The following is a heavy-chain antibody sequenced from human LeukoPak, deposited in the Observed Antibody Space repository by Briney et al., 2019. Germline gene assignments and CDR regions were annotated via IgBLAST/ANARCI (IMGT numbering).Heavy chain of an antibody. CDR3: WFDP. CDR2: IYPSGTT. V-gene: IGHV4-38-2*02. J-gene: IGHJ5*02. Sequence: SETLSLTCTVSGYSISSGYYWGWIRQPPGKGLEWIGNIYPSGTTNYNPSLKTRVTISVDTSKNQFSLKLSSVTAADTAVYFNWFDPWGQGTLVTVSS. CDR1: GYSISSGYY.